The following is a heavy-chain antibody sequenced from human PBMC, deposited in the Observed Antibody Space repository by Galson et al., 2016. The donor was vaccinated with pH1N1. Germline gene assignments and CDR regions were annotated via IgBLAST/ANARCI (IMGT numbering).Heavy chain of an antibody. CDR3: AREWGIGAAGPLDS. J-gene: IGHJ4*02. V-gene: IGHV3-11*01. CDR2: IGSSGNV. Sequence: SLRLPCAASGFTLSDYYMNWIRETPERGLEWLSSIGSSGNVAYADSVKGRFTISRDNAQNSLLLQMDSLRVDDTALYYCAREWGIGAAGPLDSWGQGALVIVSS. CDR1: GFTLSDYY. D-gene: IGHD6-13*01.